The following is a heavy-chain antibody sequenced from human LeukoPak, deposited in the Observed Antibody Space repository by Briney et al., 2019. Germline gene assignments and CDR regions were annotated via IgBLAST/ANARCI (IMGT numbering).Heavy chain of an antibody. CDR2: IKSKTDGGTT. V-gene: IGHV3-15*07. CDR1: GFTFNDAW. D-gene: IGHD7-27*01. Sequence: PGGSLRLSCAASGFTFNDAWMNWVRQAPGKGLEWVGRIKSKTDGGTTDYAAPVKGRFTISRDDSKNTLYLQMNSLKSEDTAVYYCTTVGGLGFSNWGEWGQGTLVTVSS. J-gene: IGHJ4*02. CDR3: TTVGGLGFSNWGE.